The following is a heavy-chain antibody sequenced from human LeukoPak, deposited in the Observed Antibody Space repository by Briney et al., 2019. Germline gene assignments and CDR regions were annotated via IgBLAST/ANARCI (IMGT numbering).Heavy chain of an antibody. D-gene: IGHD6-13*01. J-gene: IGHJ3*02. V-gene: IGHV1-46*01. CDR1: GYTFTGYY. CDR3: AREGDESSSWLYDAFDI. Sequence: ASVKVSCKASGYTFTGYYMHWVRQAPGQGLEWMGIINPSGGSTSYAQKFQGRVTMTRDTSTSTVYMELSSLRSEDTAVYYCAREGDESSSWLYDAFDIWGQGTMVTVSS. CDR2: INPSGGST.